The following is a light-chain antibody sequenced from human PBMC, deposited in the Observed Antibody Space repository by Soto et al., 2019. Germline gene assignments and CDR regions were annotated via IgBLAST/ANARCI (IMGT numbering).Light chain of an antibody. CDR2: GAS. CDR3: QQYTSWPPYT. CDR1: QSVSRN. Sequence: EIVMTPSPATLYVSPGERATLSCRASQSVSRNLAWYQQKPGQAPRLLIYGASTRATGIPARFSGSGSGTEFTLTIRSLQSEDFAVYYCQQYTSWPPYTFGQGTKLEIK. J-gene: IGKJ2*01. V-gene: IGKV3-15*01.